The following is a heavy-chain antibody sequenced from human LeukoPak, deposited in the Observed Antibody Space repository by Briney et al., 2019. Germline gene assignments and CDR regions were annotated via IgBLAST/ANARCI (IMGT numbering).Heavy chain of an antibody. CDR3: AKAREWPYAFDI. Sequence: GGSLRLSCAASGLTFSSSWMYWVRQAPGKGLVWVSDINSDGSNTRYADSVRGRFTISRDNAKEMVHLQMNSLRAEDTAVYYCAKAREWPYAFDIWGQGTMVTVSS. D-gene: IGHD3-3*01. J-gene: IGHJ3*02. V-gene: IGHV3-74*01. CDR2: INSDGSNT. CDR1: GLTFSSSW.